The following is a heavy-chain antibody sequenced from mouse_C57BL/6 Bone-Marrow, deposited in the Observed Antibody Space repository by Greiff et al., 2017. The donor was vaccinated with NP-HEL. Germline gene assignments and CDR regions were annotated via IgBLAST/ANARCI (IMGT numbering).Heavy chain of an antibody. D-gene: IGHD1-1*01. CDR3: AKRYYGSSYDWYFDV. CDR2: IWGGGSP. V-gene: IGHV2-9*01. Sequence: QVTLKESGPGLVAPSQSLSITCTVSGFSLTSYGVDWVRQPPGKGLEWLGVIWGGGSPNYNSALMSRLSISKDNSKSQVFLKMNSLQTDDAAMYYCAKRYYGSSYDWYFDVWGTGTTVTVSS. J-gene: IGHJ1*03. CDR1: GFSLTSYG.